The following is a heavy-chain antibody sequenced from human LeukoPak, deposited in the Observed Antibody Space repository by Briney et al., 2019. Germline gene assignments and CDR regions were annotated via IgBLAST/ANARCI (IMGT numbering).Heavy chain of an antibody. CDR1: GFTFSSYA. J-gene: IGHJ4*02. CDR2: ISGSGGST. CDR3: ARGRTHGDY. Sequence: GGSLRLSCAASGFTFSSYAMSWVRQAPGKGLEWVSAISGSGGSTYYADSVKGRFTISRDNAKNSLYLQMNSLRAEDTAVYYCARGRTHGDYWGQGTLVTVSS. V-gene: IGHV3-23*01. D-gene: IGHD1-1*01.